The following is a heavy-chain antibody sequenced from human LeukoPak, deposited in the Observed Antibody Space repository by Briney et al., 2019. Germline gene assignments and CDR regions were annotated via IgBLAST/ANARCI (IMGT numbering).Heavy chain of an antibody. V-gene: IGHV1-18*01. J-gene: IGHJ4*02. CDR3: ARDRRNAGTTVY. Sequence: GASVKVSCKASGYTFTSYGISWVRQAPGQGLEWMGWISAYNGNTNYAQKLQGRVTMTADTSTSTAYMELRSLKSDDTAVYYCARDRRNAGTTVYWGQGTLVTVSS. CDR2: ISAYNGNT. D-gene: IGHD1-7*01. CDR1: GYTFTSYG.